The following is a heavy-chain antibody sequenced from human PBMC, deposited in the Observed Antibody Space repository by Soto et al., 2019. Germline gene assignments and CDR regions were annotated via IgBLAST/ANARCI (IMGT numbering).Heavy chain of an antibody. CDR3: ARESRYSSSLTQPYYYYYGMDV. CDR2: TYYRSKWYN. CDR1: GDSVSSNSAA. V-gene: IGHV6-1*01. J-gene: IGHJ6*02. Sequence: PSQTLSLTCAISGDSVSSNSAAWNWIRQSPSRGLEWLGRTYYRSKWYNDYAVSVKSRITINPDTSKNQFSLQLNSVTPEDTAVYYCARESRYSSSLTQPYYYYYGMDVWGQGTTVTVSS. D-gene: IGHD6-6*01.